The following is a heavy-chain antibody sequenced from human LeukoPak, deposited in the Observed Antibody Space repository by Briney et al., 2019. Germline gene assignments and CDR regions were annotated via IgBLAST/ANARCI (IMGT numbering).Heavy chain of an antibody. CDR1: GYTFTGYY. D-gene: IGHD2-15*01. V-gene: IGHV1-2*06. CDR3: ARVYCSGGSCYLYYFDY. J-gene: IGHJ4*02. Sequence: ASVKVSCKASGYTFTGYYMHWVRQAPGQGLEWMGRINPNSGGTNYAQKFQGRVTMTRDTPISTAYMELSRLRSDDTAVYYCARVYCSGGSCYLYYFDYWGQGTLVTVSS. CDR2: INPNSGGT.